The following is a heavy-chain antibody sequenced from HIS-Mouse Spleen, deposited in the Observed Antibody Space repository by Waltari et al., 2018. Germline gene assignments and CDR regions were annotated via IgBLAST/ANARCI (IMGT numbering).Heavy chain of an antibody. Sequence: QVQLQQWGAGLLTPSETLSLTCAVYGGSFSGSYWSWIRQPPGKGLEWIGEINHSGSTNYNPSLKSRVTISVDTSKNQFSLKLSSVTAADTAVYYCARGPGSYRYFDYWGQGTLVTVSS. CDR2: INHSGST. D-gene: IGHD1-26*01. CDR3: ARGPGSYRYFDY. J-gene: IGHJ4*02. V-gene: IGHV4-34*01. CDR1: GGSFSGSY.